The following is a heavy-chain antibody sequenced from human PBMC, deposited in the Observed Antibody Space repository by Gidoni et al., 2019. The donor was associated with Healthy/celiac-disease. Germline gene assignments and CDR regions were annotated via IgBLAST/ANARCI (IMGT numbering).Heavy chain of an antibody. J-gene: IGHJ3*02. CDR1: GFTFGDYA. Sequence: EVQLVESGGGLVQPGRSLRLSCTASGFTFGDYAMGWVRQAPGKGLEWVGFIRSKAYGGTTEYAASVKGRFTISRDDSKSIAYLQMNSLKTEDTAVYYCTRPGDSSGYYYFAFDIWGQGTMVTVSS. V-gene: IGHV3-49*04. D-gene: IGHD3-22*01. CDR2: IRSKAYGGTT. CDR3: TRPGDSSGYYYFAFDI.